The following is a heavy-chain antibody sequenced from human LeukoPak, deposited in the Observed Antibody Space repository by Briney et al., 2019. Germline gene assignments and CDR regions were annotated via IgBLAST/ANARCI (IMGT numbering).Heavy chain of an antibody. V-gene: IGHV3-64D*06. CDR2: ISSNGATT. CDR1: GFTFNRFY. D-gene: IGHD1-26*01. Sequence: PGGSLRLSCSASGFTFNRFYLHWVRQAPGKGLEFVSHISSNGATTYYADSVKGRFTISRDNSKNTLYLQMSSLRADDTAVYYCARDGIAGPPGGHDYWGQGTLVTVSS. CDR3: ARDGIAGPPGGHDY. J-gene: IGHJ4*02.